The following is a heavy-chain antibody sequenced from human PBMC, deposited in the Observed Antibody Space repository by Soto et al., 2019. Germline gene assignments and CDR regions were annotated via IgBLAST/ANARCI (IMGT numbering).Heavy chain of an antibody. J-gene: IGHJ4*02. CDR2: MYYTGNTNSGST. V-gene: IGHV4-59*01. Sequence: ETLSLTCTVSSGSISGYYWSWIRQPPGKGLEWVAYMYYTGNTNSGSTNYNPSLKSRVTLSVDTSKNQFSLKLTSVTAADTAVYYCARGLMAPRLWGLGTLVTVSS. CDR1: SGSISGYY. CDR3: ARGLMAPRL. D-gene: IGHD2-8*01.